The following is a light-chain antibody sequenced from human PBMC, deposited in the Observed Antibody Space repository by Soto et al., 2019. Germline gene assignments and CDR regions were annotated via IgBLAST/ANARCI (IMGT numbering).Light chain of an antibody. CDR3: QKYNSAPLT. Sequence: DIQMTQSPSSLSASLGDRVTITCRASQGIGVYLAWFQQKPGNVPKLLIYAASTLQAGVPSRVSGSGSGTDFTLTISSLQPEDVATDYCQKYNSAPLTCGGGTKVEIK. CDR2: AAS. V-gene: IGKV1-27*01. J-gene: IGKJ4*01. CDR1: QGIGVY.